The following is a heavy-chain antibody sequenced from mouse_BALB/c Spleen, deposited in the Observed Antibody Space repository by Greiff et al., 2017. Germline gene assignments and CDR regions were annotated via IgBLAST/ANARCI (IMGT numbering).Heavy chain of an antibody. CDR2: ISYSGST. CDR3: AIGETTVVANYFDY. CDR1: GYSITSDYA. V-gene: IGHV3-2*02. Sequence: EVQLVESGPGLVKPSQSLSLTCTVTGYSITSDYAWNWIRQFPGNKLEWMGYISYSGSTSYNPSLKSRISITRDTSKNQFFLQLNSVTTEDTATYDCAIGETTVVANYFDYWGQGTTLTVSS. J-gene: IGHJ2*01. D-gene: IGHD1-1*01.